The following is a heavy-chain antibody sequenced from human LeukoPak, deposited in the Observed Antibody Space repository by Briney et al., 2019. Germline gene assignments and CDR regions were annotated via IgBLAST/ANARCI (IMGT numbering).Heavy chain of an antibody. CDR2: TSSNGGST. D-gene: IGHD1-26*01. CDR1: GFTFSSYA. Sequence: GGSLRLSCAASGFTFSSYAMHWVRQAPGKGLEYVSATSSNGGSTYYANSVKGRFTISRDNSKNTLYLQMGSLRAEDMAVYYCAREGEWELPWYYFDYWGQGTLVTVSS. V-gene: IGHV3-64*01. J-gene: IGHJ4*02. CDR3: AREGEWELPWYYFDY.